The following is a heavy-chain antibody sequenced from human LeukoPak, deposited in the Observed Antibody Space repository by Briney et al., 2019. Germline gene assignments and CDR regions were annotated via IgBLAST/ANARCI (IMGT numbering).Heavy chain of an antibody. Sequence: PGGSLRLSCAASGFTFDDYAMHWVRQAPGKGLEWVSGISWNSGSIGYADSVKGRFTISRDNSKNTLYLQMNSLRAEDTAVYYCARASDYYDSSGLYFDNWGQGTLVTVSS. CDR2: ISWNSGSI. D-gene: IGHD3-22*01. J-gene: IGHJ4*02. V-gene: IGHV3-9*01. CDR1: GFTFDDYA. CDR3: ARASDYYDSSGLYFDN.